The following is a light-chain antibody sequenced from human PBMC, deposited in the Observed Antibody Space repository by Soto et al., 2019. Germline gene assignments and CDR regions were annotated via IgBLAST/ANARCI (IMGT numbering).Light chain of an antibody. V-gene: IGLV2-14*01. J-gene: IGLJ1*01. CDR3: SSYTGSSTLYV. CDR1: SSDIGGYNY. Sequence: HSVLTQPASVSGSPGQSITISCTGTSSDIGGYNYVSWYQQHPGKVPKLMIFEVSNRPSGVSYRFSGSKSGNTASLTISGLQAEDEADYYCSSYTGSSTLYVFGTGTKV. CDR2: EVS.